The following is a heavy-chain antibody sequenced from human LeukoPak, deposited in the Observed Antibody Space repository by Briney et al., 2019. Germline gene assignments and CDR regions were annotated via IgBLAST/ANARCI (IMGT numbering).Heavy chain of an antibody. Sequence: SETLSLTCTVSGGSVSSGSYYWSWIRQPPGTGLEWIGQINHSGSTNYNPSLKSRVIVSVDTSKNQFSLKLSSVAAADTAVYYCARTLDKGGWNFFDYWGQGTLVTVSS. CDR1: GGSVSSGSYY. CDR3: ARTLDKGGWNFFDY. CDR2: INHSGST. J-gene: IGHJ4*02. D-gene: IGHD6-19*01. V-gene: IGHV4-61*01.